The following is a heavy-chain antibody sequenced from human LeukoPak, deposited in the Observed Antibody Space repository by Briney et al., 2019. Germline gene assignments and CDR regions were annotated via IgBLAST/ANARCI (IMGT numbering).Heavy chain of an antibody. CDR3: GRGGKVEQLVLAR. CDR2: ISSDGSST. V-gene: IGHV3-74*01. Sequence: GGSLRLSCAASGFTFSSYWMHWVRQAPGKGLVWVSRISSDGSSTTYADSVKGRFTISRDNAKNTLYLQMNSLRAEDTAVYYCGRGGKVEQLVLARWGQGSLVAVSS. D-gene: IGHD6-13*01. CDR1: GFTFSSYW. J-gene: IGHJ4*02.